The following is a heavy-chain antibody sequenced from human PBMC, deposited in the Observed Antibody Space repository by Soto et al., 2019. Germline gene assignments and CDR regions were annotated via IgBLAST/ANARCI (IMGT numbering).Heavy chain of an antibody. D-gene: IGHD3-3*01. CDR3: ARVLRFLEWFAFDI. CDR1: GFTFSSYR. J-gene: IGHJ3*02. CDR2: ISSSSSTI. Sequence: EVQLVESGGGLVQPGGSLRLSCAASGFTFSSYRMNWVRQAPGKGLEWVSYISSSSSTIYYADSVKGRFTISRDNAKNSLYLQMNSLRAEDTAVYYCARVLRFLEWFAFDIWGQGTMVTVSS. V-gene: IGHV3-48*01.